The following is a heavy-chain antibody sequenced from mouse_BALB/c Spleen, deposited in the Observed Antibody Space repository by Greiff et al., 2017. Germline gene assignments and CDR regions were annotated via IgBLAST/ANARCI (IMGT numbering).Heavy chain of an antibody. CDR2: INPSTGYT. J-gene: IGHJ4*01. CDR3: ARYGNPYYYAMDD. CDR1: GYTFTSYW. V-gene: IGHV1-7*01. D-gene: IGHD2-1*01. Sequence: QVQLKQSGAELAKPGASVKMSCKASGYTFTSYWLHWVKPRPGQGLEWIGYINPSTGYTEYNQKFKDKATLTADKSSSTAYMQLSSLTSEDSAVYYCARYGNPYYYAMDDWGQGTSVTVSS.